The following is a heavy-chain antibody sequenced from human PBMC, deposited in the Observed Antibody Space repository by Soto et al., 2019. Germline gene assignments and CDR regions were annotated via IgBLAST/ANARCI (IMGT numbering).Heavy chain of an antibody. D-gene: IGHD3-22*01. CDR3: ASRPKLPTITTVSWPIDF. CDR2: INGGGDT. V-gene: IGHV3-53*01. CDR1: GFTISDKC. Sequence: GGSLRLSCAASGFTISDKCMSWVRQAPGKGLEWVSVINGGGDTFYPDSVKGRFTISRDNSENTLYLQMNNLRAEDTAIYYCASRPKLPTITTVSWPIDFWGPGTLVTVSS. J-gene: IGHJ4*02.